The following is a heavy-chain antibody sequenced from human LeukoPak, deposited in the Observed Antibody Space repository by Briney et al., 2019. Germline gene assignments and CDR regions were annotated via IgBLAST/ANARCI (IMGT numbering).Heavy chain of an antibody. D-gene: IGHD6-19*01. CDR1: GGSISSYY. J-gene: IGHJ6*03. Sequence: SETLSLTCTVSGGSISSYYWSWIRQPPGKGLEWIGYIYYSGSTNYNPSLKSRVTISVDTSKNQFSLKLSSVTAADTAVYYCAREAMAVAGMYYYYYMDVWGKGTTVTVSS. CDR2: IYYSGST. V-gene: IGHV4-59*01. CDR3: AREAMAVAGMYYYYYMDV.